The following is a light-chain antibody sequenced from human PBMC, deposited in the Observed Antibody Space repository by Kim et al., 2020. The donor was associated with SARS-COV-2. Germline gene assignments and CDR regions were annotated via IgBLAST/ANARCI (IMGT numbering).Light chain of an antibody. CDR2: NGS. J-gene: IGKJ1*01. Sequence: DIQMTQSPSTLSASVGDRVTITCRASQSISDWLAWYQQKPGKAPKLLISNGSTLESGVPARFSGTGSGTEFTLTISGLQPEDLATYYCQQHSAYPRTFGQGTKVDIK. V-gene: IGKV1-5*01. CDR1: QSISDW. CDR3: QQHSAYPRT.